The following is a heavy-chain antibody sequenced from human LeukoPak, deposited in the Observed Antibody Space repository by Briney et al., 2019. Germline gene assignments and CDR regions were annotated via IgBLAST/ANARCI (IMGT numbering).Heavy chain of an antibody. CDR2: IYTSGST. CDR3: ARDWRKTYYYGSGRGGNWFDP. D-gene: IGHD3-10*01. Sequence: SETLSLTCTVSGGSISSYYWSWIRQPPGKGLEWIGRIYTSGSTNYNPSLKSRVTMSVDTSKNQFSLKLSSVTAADTAVYYCARDWRKTYYYGSGRGGNWFDPWGQGTLVTVSS. V-gene: IGHV4-4*07. CDR1: GGSISSYY. J-gene: IGHJ5*02.